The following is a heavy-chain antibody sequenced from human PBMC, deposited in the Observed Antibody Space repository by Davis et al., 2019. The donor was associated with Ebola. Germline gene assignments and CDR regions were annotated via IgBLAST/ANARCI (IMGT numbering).Heavy chain of an antibody. J-gene: IGHJ4*02. Sequence: GESLKISCAASGFTFSSYGMHWVRQAPGKGLEWVAFIRYDGSNKYYADSVKGRFTISRDNSKNTLYLQMNSLRAEDTAVYYCAKDGTPDYDFWSGYYMDYFDYWGQGTLVTVSS. CDR3: AKDGTPDYDFWSGYYMDYFDY. D-gene: IGHD3-3*01. CDR2: IRYDGSNK. CDR1: GFTFSSYG. V-gene: IGHV3-30*02.